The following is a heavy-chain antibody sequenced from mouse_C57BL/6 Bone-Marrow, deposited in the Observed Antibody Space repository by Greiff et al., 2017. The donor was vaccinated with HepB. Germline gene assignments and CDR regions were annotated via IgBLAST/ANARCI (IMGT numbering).Heavy chain of an antibody. J-gene: IGHJ4*01. CDR3: ARGNDGYAMDY. Sequence: QVHVKQSGAELARPGASVKMSCKASGYTFTSYTMHWVKQRPGQGLEWIGYINPSSGYTKYNQKFKDKATLTADKSSSTAYMQLSSLTSEDSAVYYCARGNDGYAMDYWGQGTSVTVSS. CDR2: INPSSGYT. D-gene: IGHD2-12*01. CDR1: GYTFTSYT. V-gene: IGHV1-4*01.